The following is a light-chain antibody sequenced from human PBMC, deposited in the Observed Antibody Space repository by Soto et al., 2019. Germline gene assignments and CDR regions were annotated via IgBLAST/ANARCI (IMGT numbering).Light chain of an antibody. V-gene: IGKV3-15*01. J-gene: IGKJ4*01. Sequence: EIVMTQSPATLSVSPGERATLSCRASQSLSSTLAWDQQKPGQAPRLLIYGASTRATGVPARFSGSGSGTEVTLTISGKQSEDFAVYYWQQYKTGPRTVGGGTKVEIK. CDR1: QSLSST. CDR2: GAS. CDR3: QQYKTGPRT.